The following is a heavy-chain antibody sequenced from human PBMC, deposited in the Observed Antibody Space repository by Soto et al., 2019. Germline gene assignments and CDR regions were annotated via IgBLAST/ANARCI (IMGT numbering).Heavy chain of an antibody. CDR2: ISYDGSNK. CDR1: GFTFSSYG. D-gene: IGHD6-13*01. Sequence: QVQLVESGGGVVQPGRSLRLSCAASGFTFSSYGMHWVRQAPGKGLEWVAVISYDGSNKYYADSVKGRFTISRDNSKNTLYLQMNSRRAEDTAVYYCAKGGGYSSSGEYFQHWGQGTLVTVSS. V-gene: IGHV3-30*18. CDR3: AKGGGYSSSGEYFQH. J-gene: IGHJ1*01.